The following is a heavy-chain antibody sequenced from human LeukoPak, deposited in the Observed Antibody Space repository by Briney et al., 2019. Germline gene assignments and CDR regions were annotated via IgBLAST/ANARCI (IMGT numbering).Heavy chain of an antibody. V-gene: IGHV3-33*01. D-gene: IGHD3-22*01. CDR2: IWYDGSNK. CDR3: ARGYNYYDSSGYQLLVGYYFDY. CDR1: GFTFSSYG. Sequence: GRALRLSCAASGFTFSSYGMHWVRQAPGKGLEWVAVIWYDGSNKYYADSVKGRFTISRDNSKNTPYLQMNSLRAEDTAVYYCARGYNYYDSSGYQLLVGYYFDYWGQGTLVTVSS. J-gene: IGHJ4*02.